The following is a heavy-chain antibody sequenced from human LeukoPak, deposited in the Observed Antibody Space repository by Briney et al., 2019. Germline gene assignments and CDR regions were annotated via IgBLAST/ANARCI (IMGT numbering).Heavy chain of an antibody. CDR3: ARAYDSLWITDAFDI. D-gene: IGHD5-12*01. Sequence: PSETLSLTYAVYGGSFSGYYWSWIRQPPGKGLEWIGEINHSGSTNYNPSLKSRVTISVDTSKNQFSLKLSSVTAADTAVYYCARAYDSLWITDAFDIWGQGTMVTVSS. CDR2: INHSGST. CDR1: GGSFSGYY. V-gene: IGHV4-34*01. J-gene: IGHJ3*02.